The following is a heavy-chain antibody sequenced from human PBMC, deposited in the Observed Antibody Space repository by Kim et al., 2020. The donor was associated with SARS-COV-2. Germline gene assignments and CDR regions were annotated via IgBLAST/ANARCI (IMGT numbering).Heavy chain of an antibody. D-gene: IGHD3-10*01. Sequence: GGSLRLSCAASGFIFGDYAMHWVRQAPGKGLEWVSCINWNSGSIDYADSLKGRFTVSRDNAKNSLYLQVNSLRPEDTAFYYCARDSRGSIDYWGQGTLVT. CDR1: GFIFGDYA. V-gene: IGHV3-9*01. CDR3: ARDSRGSIDY. CDR2: INWNSGSI. J-gene: IGHJ4*02.